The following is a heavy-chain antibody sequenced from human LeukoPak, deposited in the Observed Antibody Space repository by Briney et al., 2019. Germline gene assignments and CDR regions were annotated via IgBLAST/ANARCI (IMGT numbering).Heavy chain of an antibody. D-gene: IGHD4-17*01. J-gene: IGHJ4*02. CDR3: AGATGDSDFDY. CDR2: FDPDEGQA. V-gene: IGHV1-24*01. Sequence: ASVKVSCKVSGYDLSELPMHWVRQAPGKGHEWMGRFDPDEGQAIYAQDFQGRVTMTEDTATDTAFMELSSLTSEDTAQYFCAGATGDSDFDYWGQGTLITVSS. CDR1: GYDLSELP.